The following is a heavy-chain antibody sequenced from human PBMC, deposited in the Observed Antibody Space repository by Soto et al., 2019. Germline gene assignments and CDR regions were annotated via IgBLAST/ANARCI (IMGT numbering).Heavy chain of an antibody. Sequence: EVQLVESGGALVQPGGSLRLPCAASGFTFSTYSMNWVRQAPGKGLEWVSSISSSSTIYYADSVKGRFTISRDNVQNSLYLQMHSLRAEDTAVYYCARERGSGWTFDYWGQGTLVTVSS. CDR2: ISSSSTI. CDR1: GFTFSTYS. J-gene: IGHJ4*02. V-gene: IGHV3-48*01. D-gene: IGHD6-19*01. CDR3: ARERGSGWTFDY.